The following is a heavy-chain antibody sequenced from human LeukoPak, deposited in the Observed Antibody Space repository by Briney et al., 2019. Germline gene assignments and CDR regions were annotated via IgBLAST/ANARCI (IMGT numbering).Heavy chain of an antibody. CDR3: ARDPVVGATDY. V-gene: IGHV3-7*01. D-gene: IGHD1-26*01. Sequence: GGSLRLSCAASGFTFSSYWMSWVRQAPGKGREWVANIKQDGSEKYYGDSVKGRFTISRDNAKNSLYLQMNSLRAEDTAVYYCARDPVVGATDYWGQGTLVTVSS. J-gene: IGHJ4*02. CDR1: GFTFSSYW. CDR2: IKQDGSEK.